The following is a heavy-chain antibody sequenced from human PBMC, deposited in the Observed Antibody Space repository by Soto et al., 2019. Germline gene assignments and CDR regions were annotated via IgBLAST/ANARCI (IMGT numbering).Heavy chain of an antibody. CDR2: ISKSDYT. CDR3: AREDSIIIPAVSDF. CDR1: GFAFNNYG. Sequence: PGGSLRLSCTVSGFAFNNYGINWVRQAPGKGLEWVSSISKSDYTYYSDSVTGRFTISRDNAKNSVSLQMNTLRVEDTAVYYCAREDSIIIPAVSDFWGQGTLVTASS. D-gene: IGHD2-2*01. V-gene: IGHV3-21*01. J-gene: IGHJ4*02.